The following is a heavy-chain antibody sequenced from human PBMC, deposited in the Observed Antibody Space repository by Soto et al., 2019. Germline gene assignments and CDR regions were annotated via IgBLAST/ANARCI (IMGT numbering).Heavy chain of an antibody. Sequence: QVQLQESGPGLVKPSQTLSLTCTVSGGSISSGGYYWSWIRQHPGKGLAWIGYIYYSGSTYYDPSLKSRVTISVDTSKNQFSLKLSSVTAADTAVYYCARFGYSYGKDFDYWGQGTLVPVSS. J-gene: IGHJ4*02. CDR3: ARFGYSYGKDFDY. CDR2: IYYSGST. V-gene: IGHV4-31*03. CDR1: GGSISSGGYY. D-gene: IGHD5-18*01.